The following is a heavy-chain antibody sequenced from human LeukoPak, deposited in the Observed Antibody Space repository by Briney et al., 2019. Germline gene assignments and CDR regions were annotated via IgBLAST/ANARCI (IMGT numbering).Heavy chain of an antibody. CDR2: INPSPGTT. D-gene: IGHD3-3*01. CDR1: GYTFTNYY. CDR3: ARGPHKRTYDRDNWFDP. V-gene: IGHV1-46*01. Sequence: GASVKDSCKASGYTFTNYYMVWVRQAPGQGLDWMGIINPSPGTTNYAQKFQGRVTMTRDMSTSTVYMELSSLRSEDTAVYYCARGPHKRTYDRDNWFDPWGQGTLVTVSS. J-gene: IGHJ5*02.